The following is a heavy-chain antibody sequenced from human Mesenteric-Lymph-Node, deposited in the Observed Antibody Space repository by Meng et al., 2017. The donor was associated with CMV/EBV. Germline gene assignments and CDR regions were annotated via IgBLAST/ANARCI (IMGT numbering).Heavy chain of an antibody. J-gene: IGHJ4*02. V-gene: IGHV1-46*01. CDR3: ATDGGHHDFDY. Sequence: SCQPSGYSFTNSYIHWMQQAPGQGLEWMGVIYPSDGSTKSAQKFQDRVTMTRDTSTSTVYMELSSLRSEDTAVYYCATDGGHHDFDYWGQGTLVTVSS. D-gene: IGHD3-3*01. CDR2: IYPSDGST. CDR1: GYSFTNSY.